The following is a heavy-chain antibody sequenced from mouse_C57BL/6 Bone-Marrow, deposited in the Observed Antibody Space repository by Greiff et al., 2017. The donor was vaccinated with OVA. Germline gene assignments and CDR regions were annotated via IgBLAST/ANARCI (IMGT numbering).Heavy chain of an antibody. V-gene: IGHV1-82*01. CDR3: EREGVY. CDR2: IYPGDGDT. J-gene: IGHJ2*01. CDR1: GYAFSSSW. Sequence: QVQLQQSGPELVKPGASVKISCTASGYAFSSSWMNWVKQRPGKGLEWIGRIYPGDGDTNYNGKFKGKATLTADKSSSTAYMQLSSLTSEDSAVYFCEREGVYWGQGTTLTVSS.